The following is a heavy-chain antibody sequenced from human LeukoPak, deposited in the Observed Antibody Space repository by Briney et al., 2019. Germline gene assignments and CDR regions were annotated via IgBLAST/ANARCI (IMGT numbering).Heavy chain of an antibody. CDR1: GGSVSSGSYY. J-gene: IGHJ6*02. CDR3: ARNGGSSSSHYYGMDV. D-gene: IGHD6-6*01. CDR2: IYYSGST. Sequence: SETLSLTCTVSGGSVSSGSYYWSWIRQPPGKGLGWIGYIYYSGSTNYNPSLKSRVTISVDTSKNQFSLKLSSVTAADTAVYYCARNGGSSSSHYYGMDVWGQGTTVTVSS. V-gene: IGHV4-61*01.